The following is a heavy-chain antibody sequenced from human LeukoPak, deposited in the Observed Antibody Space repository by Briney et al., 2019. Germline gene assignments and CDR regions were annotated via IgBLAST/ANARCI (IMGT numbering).Heavy chain of an antibody. CDR2: IYTSGST. V-gene: IGHV4-61*02. CDR3: ARGVYDSSGYRDY. CDR1: GGSISSGSYY. J-gene: IGHJ4*02. D-gene: IGHD3-22*01. Sequence: SETLSLTCTVSGGSISSGSYYWSWIRQPAGKGLEWIGRIYTSGSTNYNPSLKSRVTISVDTSKNQFSLKLSSVTAADTAVYYCARGVYDSSGYRDYWGQGTLVTVSS.